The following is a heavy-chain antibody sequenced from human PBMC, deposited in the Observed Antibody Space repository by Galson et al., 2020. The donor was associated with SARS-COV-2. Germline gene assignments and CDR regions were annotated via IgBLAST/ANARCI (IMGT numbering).Heavy chain of an antibody. Sequence: GGSLRLSCAASGFTFNNYAMTWVRQAPGKGLEWVSVIHGSGFTTYYAESVKGRFTVSRDNSKNTLYLQMDSLRADDTAVYYCAKEAPGVALGGRSPCWDSWGQGTLVTVSS. V-gene: IGHV3-23*01. CDR1: GFTFNNYA. CDR2: IHGSGFTT. J-gene: IGHJ5*02. D-gene: IGHD1-26*01. CDR3: AKEAPGVALGGRSPCWDS.